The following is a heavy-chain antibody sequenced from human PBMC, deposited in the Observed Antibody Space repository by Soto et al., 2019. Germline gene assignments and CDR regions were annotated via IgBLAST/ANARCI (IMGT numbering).Heavy chain of an antibody. Sequence: PSETLSLTCTVSGGSISSSSYYWGWIRQPPGKGLEWIGSIYYSGSTYYNPSLKSRVTISVDTSKNQFSLKLSSVTAADTAVYYCARHGLRGRVSSKTWFDPWGQGTLVTVSS. CDR1: GGSISSSSYY. CDR2: IYYSGST. J-gene: IGHJ5*02. V-gene: IGHV4-39*01. D-gene: IGHD6-13*01. CDR3: ARHGLRGRVSSKTWFDP.